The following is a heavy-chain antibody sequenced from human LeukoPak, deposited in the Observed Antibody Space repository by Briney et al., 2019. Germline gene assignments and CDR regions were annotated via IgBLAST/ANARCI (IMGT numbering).Heavy chain of an antibody. J-gene: IGHJ4*02. Sequence: KPSETLSLTCTVSGGSISSYYWSWIRQPPGKGLEWIGYIYYSGSTNYNPSLKSRVTISVDTPKNQFSLKLSSVTAADTAVYYCARGTQEYDSSGYYYDYWGQGTLVTVSS. CDR2: IYYSGST. D-gene: IGHD3-22*01. CDR3: ARGTQEYDSSGYYYDY. CDR1: GGSISSYY. V-gene: IGHV4-59*01.